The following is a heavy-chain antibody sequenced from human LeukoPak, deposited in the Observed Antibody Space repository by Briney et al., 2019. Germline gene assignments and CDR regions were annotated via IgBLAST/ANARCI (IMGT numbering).Heavy chain of an antibody. D-gene: IGHD6-19*01. CDR3: ARGMYGSGGWYPYYYYYYMDV. Sequence: GASVKVSCKASGYTFTSYDITWVRQATGQGLEWMGWVNPNSGNTGYAQKFQGRVTMTRNTSISTAYMELSSLRSEDTAVYYCARGMYGSGGWYPYYYYYYMDVWGKGTTVTVSS. CDR2: VNPNSGNT. J-gene: IGHJ6*03. V-gene: IGHV1-8*01. CDR1: GYTFTSYD.